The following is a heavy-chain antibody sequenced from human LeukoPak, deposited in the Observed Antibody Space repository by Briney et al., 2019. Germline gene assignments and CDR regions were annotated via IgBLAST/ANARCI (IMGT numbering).Heavy chain of an antibody. Sequence: PGGSLRLSCGASGFTLYRYAKRGVPQAPGEGGEGVFAFSGSGCSTYYEDSVKGRFTISRDNSKNTLYLQMNSLRAEDTALYYCAKGGYCSGGSCYDDYWGQGTLVTVSS. V-gene: IGHV3-23*01. CDR3: AKGGYCSGGSCYDDY. CDR2: FSGSGCST. D-gene: IGHD2-15*01. CDR1: GFTLYRYA. J-gene: IGHJ4*02.